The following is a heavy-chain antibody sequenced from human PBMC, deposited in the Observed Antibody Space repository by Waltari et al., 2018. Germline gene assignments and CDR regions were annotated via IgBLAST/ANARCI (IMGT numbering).Heavy chain of an antibody. CDR2: ISAYNGNT. V-gene: IGHV1-18*01. CDR1: GYTFTSYG. Sequence: VQLLESGGGLVQPGASVKVSCKASGYTFTSYGISWVRQAPGQGLEWMGWISAYNGNTNYAQKLQGRVTMTTDTSTSTAYMELRSLRSDDTAVYYCARQAGYDSSGYYLGYWGQGTLVTVSS. J-gene: IGHJ4*02. D-gene: IGHD3-22*01. CDR3: ARQAGYDSSGYYLGY.